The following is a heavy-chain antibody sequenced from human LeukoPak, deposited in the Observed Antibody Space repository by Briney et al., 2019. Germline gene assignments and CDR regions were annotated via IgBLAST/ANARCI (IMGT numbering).Heavy chain of an antibody. Sequence: GGSLRLSCAASGFTFSTYSMNWVRQDPGKGLECLSYITISSSTIYYADSVKGRFTISRDNAKNSLFLQMNSLRDEDTAVYYCARDGPYHYGSGSYYFDYWGQGTLVTVSS. J-gene: IGHJ4*02. CDR2: ITISSSTI. V-gene: IGHV3-48*02. CDR3: ARDGPYHYGSGSYYFDY. D-gene: IGHD3-10*01. CDR1: GFTFSTYS.